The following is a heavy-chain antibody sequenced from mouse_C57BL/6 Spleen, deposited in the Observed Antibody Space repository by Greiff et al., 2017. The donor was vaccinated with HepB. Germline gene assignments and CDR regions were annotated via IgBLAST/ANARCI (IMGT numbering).Heavy chain of an antibody. Sequence: DVKLVESGGGLVKPGGSLKLSCAASGFTFSSYAMSWVRQTPEKRLEWVATISDGGSYTYYPDNVKGRFTISRDNAKNNLYLQMSHLKSEDTAMYYCARSDGNYAVRAMDYWGQGTSVTVSS. CDR3: ARSDGNYAVRAMDY. V-gene: IGHV5-4*03. CDR1: GFTFSSYA. D-gene: IGHD2-1*01. J-gene: IGHJ4*01. CDR2: ISDGGSYT.